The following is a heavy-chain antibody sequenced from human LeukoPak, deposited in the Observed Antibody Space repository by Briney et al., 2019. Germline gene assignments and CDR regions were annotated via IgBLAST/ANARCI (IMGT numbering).Heavy chain of an antibody. CDR2: FDPEDGET. CDR3: ATTYYGDYGMDV. Sequence: ASVKVSCKVSGYTLTELSMHWVRQAPGKGLEWMGSFDPEDGETIYAQKFQGRVTMTEDTSTDTAYMELSSLRSEDTAVYYCATTYYGDYGMDVWGKGTTVTVSS. D-gene: IGHD4-17*01. V-gene: IGHV1-24*01. CDR1: GYTLTELS. J-gene: IGHJ6*04.